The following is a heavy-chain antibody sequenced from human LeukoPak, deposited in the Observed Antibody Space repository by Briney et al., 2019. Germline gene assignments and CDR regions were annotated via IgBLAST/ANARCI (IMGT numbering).Heavy chain of an antibody. V-gene: IGHV1-2*02. CDR2: INPNSGGT. CDR1: GYTLTELS. Sequence: ASVKVSCKVSGYTLTELSMHWVRQAPGQGLEWMGWINPNSGGTNYAQKFQGRVTMTRDTSISTAYMELSRLRSDDTAVYYCAREFTGTGPSGRDAFDIWGQGTMVTVSS. J-gene: IGHJ3*02. D-gene: IGHD2-15*01. CDR3: AREFTGTGPSGRDAFDI.